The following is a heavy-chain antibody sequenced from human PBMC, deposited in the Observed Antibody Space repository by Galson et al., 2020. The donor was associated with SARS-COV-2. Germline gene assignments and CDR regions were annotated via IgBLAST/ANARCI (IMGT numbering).Heavy chain of an antibody. D-gene: IGHD2-15*01. Sequence: SCAASGFIFSSCGMNWVRQAPGKGLEWVSGVSASGDSTFYAESVKGRFTISRDNSKNTLYLHMNSLRAEDTAVYYCAKEAVAATGLIEYWGQGTLVTVSS. CDR2: VSASGDST. J-gene: IGHJ4*02. CDR3: AKEAVAATGLIEY. V-gene: IGHV3-23*01. CDR1: GFIFSSCG.